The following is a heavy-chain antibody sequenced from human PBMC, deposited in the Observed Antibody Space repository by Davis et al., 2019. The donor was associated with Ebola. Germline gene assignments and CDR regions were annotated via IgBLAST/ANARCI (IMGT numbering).Heavy chain of an antibody. CDR3: ARQYCSSGRCYSHY. CDR2: IDPSDSYT. D-gene: IGHD2-15*01. Sequence: GESLKISCKVSGYTFTSYWISWVRQMPGKGLEWMGRIDPSDSYTNYSPSFQGHVTISPDKSINTAYLQWSSLKASDTAMYYCARQYCSSGRCYSHYWGQGTLVTVSS. J-gene: IGHJ4*02. CDR1: GYTFTSYW. V-gene: IGHV5-10-1*01.